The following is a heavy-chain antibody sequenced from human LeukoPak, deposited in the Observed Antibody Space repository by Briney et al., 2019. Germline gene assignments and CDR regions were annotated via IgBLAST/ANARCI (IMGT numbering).Heavy chain of an antibody. CDR2: IKSKTDGGTT. J-gene: IGHJ4*02. V-gene: IGHV3-15*01. CDR3: TNSPYCCGDCYFY. CDR1: GYTFSNAW. D-gene: IGHD2-21*02. Sequence: GGPLRLSCAASGYTFSNAWMSWVRQAPGKGLEWVGRIKSKTDGGTTDYAAPVKGRFTISRDDSKNTLYLQMNSLKTEDTAVYYCTNSPYCCGDCYFYWGQGTLVTVSP.